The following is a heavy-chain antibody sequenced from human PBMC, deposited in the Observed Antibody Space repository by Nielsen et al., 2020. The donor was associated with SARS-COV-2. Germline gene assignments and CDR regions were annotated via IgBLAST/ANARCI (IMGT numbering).Heavy chain of an antibody. D-gene: IGHD6-6*01. CDR3: ASDYSSSRIYYYYGMDV. J-gene: IGHJ6*02. Sequence: ASVKVSCKASGYTFTSYGISWVRQAPGQGLEWMGWISAYNGNTNYAQKLQGRVTMTTETSTSTAYMELRSLRSDDTAVYYCASDYSSSRIYYYYGMDVWGQGTTVTVSS. CDR2: ISAYNGNT. V-gene: IGHV1-18*01. CDR1: GYTFTSYG.